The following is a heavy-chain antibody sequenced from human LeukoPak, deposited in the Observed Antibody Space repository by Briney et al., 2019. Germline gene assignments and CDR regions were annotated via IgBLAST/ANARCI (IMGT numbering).Heavy chain of an antibody. Sequence: PGGSLRLSCVASEFIFSDYWLSWVRQAPGKGLEWVGNIKQGGREWKYVGSVNGRFAISRDDANSTRYLQVDSLSGDDTAVYYCARDNGVWFDCWGRGTLVTVSS. V-gene: IGHV3-7*03. CDR3: ARDNGVWFDC. D-gene: IGHD3-10*01. CDR2: IKQGGREW. J-gene: IGHJ5*01. CDR1: EFIFSDYW.